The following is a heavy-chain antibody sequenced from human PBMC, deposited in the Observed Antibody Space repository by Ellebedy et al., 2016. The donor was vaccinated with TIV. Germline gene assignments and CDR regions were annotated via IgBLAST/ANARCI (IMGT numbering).Heavy chain of an antibody. J-gene: IGHJ5*02. CDR3: ARGWWDHGA. Sequence: PGGSLRLSCVASGFTFSGYSMSWVRQARGKGLEWVATIKQDGGEKFYVDSVKGRFTISRDNAKNSLYLHMDRLRGEDTAVYYCARGWWDHGAWGQGTQVTVSS. V-gene: IGHV3-7*01. CDR1: GFTFSGYS. D-gene: IGHD2-8*02. CDR2: IKQDGGEK.